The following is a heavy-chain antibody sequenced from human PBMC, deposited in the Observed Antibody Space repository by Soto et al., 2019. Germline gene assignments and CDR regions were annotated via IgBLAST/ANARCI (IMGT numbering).Heavy chain of an antibody. V-gene: IGHV4-61*01. J-gene: IGHJ6*02. Sequence: PSETLSLTCTVSGGSVISGSYYWSWIRQPPGKGLEWIGYIYYSGSTNYNPSLKSRVTISVDTSKNQFSLKLSSVTAADTAVYYCARVGGYCSGGSCYYYYYGMDVWGQGTTVTVSS. CDR3: ARVGGYCSGGSCYYYYYGMDV. D-gene: IGHD2-15*01. CDR1: GGSVISGSYY. CDR2: IYYSGST.